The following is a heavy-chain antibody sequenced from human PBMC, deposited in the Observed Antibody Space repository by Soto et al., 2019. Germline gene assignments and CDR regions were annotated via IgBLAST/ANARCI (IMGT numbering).Heavy chain of an antibody. CDR2: ISAYNHYT. Sequence: QVALVQSGPEVRKPGASVNVSCKASGYTFSTYGIIWVRQAPGQGLEWMGWISAYNHYTNYAQKFQGRVTMTTDTSTNTAYMELRSLRSGDTAMYFCARVGPSREVPYPFEYWGQGTLVTGSS. CDR3: ARVGPSREVPYPFEY. J-gene: IGHJ4*02. CDR1: GYTFSTYG. V-gene: IGHV1-18*01. D-gene: IGHD1-26*01.